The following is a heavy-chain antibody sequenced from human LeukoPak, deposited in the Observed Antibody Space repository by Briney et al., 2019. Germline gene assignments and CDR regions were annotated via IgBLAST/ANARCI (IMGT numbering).Heavy chain of an antibody. D-gene: IGHD3-22*01. CDR2: FDPEDGET. Sequence: ASVKVSCKVSGYTLTELSMHWVRQAPGKGLEWMGGFDPEDGETIYAQKFQGRVTMTEDTSTDTAYMELSSLRSEDTAVYYCATVSYDSSGYYYRFKYFDYWGRGTLVTVSS. V-gene: IGHV1-24*01. CDR3: ATVSYDSSGYYYRFKYFDY. CDR1: GYTLTELS. J-gene: IGHJ4*02.